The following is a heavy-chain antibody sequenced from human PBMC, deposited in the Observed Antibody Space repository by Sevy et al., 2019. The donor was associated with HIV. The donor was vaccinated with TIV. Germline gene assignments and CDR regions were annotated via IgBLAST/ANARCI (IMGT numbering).Heavy chain of an antibody. CDR1: GFTFANYA. CDR3: AGARFDSSSSFDAFDI. V-gene: IGHV3-23*01. CDR2: IYGTGGVT. D-gene: IGHD3-22*01. Sequence: GGSLRLSCKPSGFTFANYAMNWVRQAPGKGLEWVSTIYGTGGVTYYADSVKGRFTISRDNSKNTLYLQMNSLRTEDTAIYYCAGARFDSSSSFDAFDIWGQGTMVTVSS. J-gene: IGHJ3*02.